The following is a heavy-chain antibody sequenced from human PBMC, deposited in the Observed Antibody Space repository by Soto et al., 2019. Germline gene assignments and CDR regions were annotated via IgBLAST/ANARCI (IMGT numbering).Heavy chain of an antibody. D-gene: IGHD3-10*01. CDR3: ARGNVRGGCLDY. Sequence: QVQLVQSGAEERKPGASVKVSCKASGYTFSPYAMHWVRRAPGQSLEWMGWFNGGNGNIKYSQKFEGRVTITTDTAASTAYMELNMLRSEATAVYYCARGNVRGGCLDYWGQGTLVSVSS. CDR2: FNGGNGNI. J-gene: IGHJ4*02. CDR1: GYTFSPYA. V-gene: IGHV1-3*05.